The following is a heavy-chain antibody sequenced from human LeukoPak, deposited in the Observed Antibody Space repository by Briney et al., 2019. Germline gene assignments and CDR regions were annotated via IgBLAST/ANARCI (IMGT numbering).Heavy chain of an antibody. V-gene: IGHV5-51*01. CDR2: IYPDDSDS. J-gene: IGHJ4*02. D-gene: IGHD5-18*01. Sequence: GESLKISCQFSGYNLLNFWIGWVRQTPGKGLEWMGIIYPDDSDSRYSPSFQGQVTISVHESIMTAYLQWTSLKVSDTGLYYCARGRGGFHGYENTAYCSQGTLVAVSS. CDR3: ARGRGGFHGYENTAY. CDR1: GYNLLNFW.